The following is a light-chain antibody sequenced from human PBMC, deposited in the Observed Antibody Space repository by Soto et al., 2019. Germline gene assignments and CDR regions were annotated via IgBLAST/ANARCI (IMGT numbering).Light chain of an antibody. CDR1: QSIRTN. V-gene: IGKV3-15*01. J-gene: IGKJ3*01. Sequence: EIVLTQSPATLSVSAGGTVTLSCRASQSIRTNVAWYQQIPGQAPRLLVYGASTWATGVLARFSGSGSGIEFTLTISSLQSEDSAFYYCQQYFNWPLTWTFGPGTKVQIK. CDR2: GAS. CDR3: QQYFNWPLTWT.